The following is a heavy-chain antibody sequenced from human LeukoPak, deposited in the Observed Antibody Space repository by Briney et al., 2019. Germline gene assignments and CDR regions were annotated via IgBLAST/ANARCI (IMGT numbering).Heavy chain of an antibody. V-gene: IGHV4-30-4*08. D-gene: IGHD2-8*01. Sequence: SQTLSLTCTVSGGSISSGVYYWSWIRQPPGKGLEWIGYIYYSGSTYYNPSLKSRVTISVDTSKNQFSLKLSSVTAADTAVYYCARDQSYGVYDYWGQGTLVTVSS. CDR2: IYYSGST. CDR1: GGSISSGVYY. CDR3: ARDQSYGVYDY. J-gene: IGHJ4*02.